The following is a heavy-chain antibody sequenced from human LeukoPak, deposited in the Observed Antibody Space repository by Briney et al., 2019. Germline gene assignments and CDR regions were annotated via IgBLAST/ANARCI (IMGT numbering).Heavy chain of an antibody. V-gene: IGHV4-39*07. CDR2: IYYSGST. CDR1: GGPISSSSYY. CDR3: ARAYYDSSGIDY. J-gene: IGHJ4*02. Sequence: PSETLSLTCTVSGGPISSSSYYWGWIRQPPGTGLEWIGSIYYSGSTYYNPSLKSRVTISVDTSKNQFSLKLSSATAADTAVYYCARAYYDSSGIDYWGQGTLVTVSS. D-gene: IGHD3-22*01.